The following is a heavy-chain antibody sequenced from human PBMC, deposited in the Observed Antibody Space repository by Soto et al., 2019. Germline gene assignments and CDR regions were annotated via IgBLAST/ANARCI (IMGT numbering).Heavy chain of an antibody. CDR3: VSELGLAY. D-gene: IGHD7-27*01. CDR1: GFTLSNYW. Sequence: GGSLRLSCAASGFTLSNYWMTWVRQAPGKGLEWVANINKDGSQKNYVDSVKGRFTIARDNGQNSLSLQINSLRVEDTAVYYCVSELGLAYWGRGALVTVSS. V-gene: IGHV3-7*03. J-gene: IGHJ4*02. CDR2: INKDGSQK.